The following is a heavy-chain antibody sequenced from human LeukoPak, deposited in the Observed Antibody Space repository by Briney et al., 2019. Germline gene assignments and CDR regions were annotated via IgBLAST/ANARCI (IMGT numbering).Heavy chain of an antibody. D-gene: IGHD2-21*02. CDR2: ISSSSSTI. J-gene: IGHJ4*02. V-gene: IGHV3-48*04. Sequence: GGSLRLSCAASGFTFSNYAMSWVRQAPGKGLEWVSYISSSSSTIYYADSVKGRFTISRDNAKNSLYLQMNSLRAEDTAVYYCARDQTYCGGDCPGYWGQGTLVTVSS. CDR1: GFTFSNYA. CDR3: ARDQTYCGGDCPGY.